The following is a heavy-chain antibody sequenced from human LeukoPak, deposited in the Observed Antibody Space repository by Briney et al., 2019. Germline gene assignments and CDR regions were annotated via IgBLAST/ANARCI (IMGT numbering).Heavy chain of an antibody. CDR2: IYYSGST. CDR3: ERSAAGTTYYFDY. CDR1: GFTFSNAW. J-gene: IGHJ4*02. Sequence: GSLRLSCAASGFTFSNAWMSWVRQPPGKGLEWIGSIYYSGSTYYNPSLKSRVTISVDTSKNQFSLKLSSVTAADTAVYYCERSAAGTTYYFDYWGQGTLVTVSS. V-gene: IGHV4-38-2*01. D-gene: IGHD6-13*01.